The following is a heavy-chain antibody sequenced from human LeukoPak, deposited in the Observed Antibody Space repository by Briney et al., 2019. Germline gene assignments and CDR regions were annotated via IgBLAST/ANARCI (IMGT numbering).Heavy chain of an antibody. CDR1: GFTFSSYG. D-gene: IGHD1-1*01. CDR3: AKSTVWRNFDY. Sequence: GRSLRLSCAASGFTFSSYGMHWVRQAPGKGLEWVAVISYDGSNKYYADSVKGRFTISRDNSKNTLYLQMNSLRAEDTAVYYCAKSTVWRNFDYWGQGTLVTVSS. J-gene: IGHJ4*02. V-gene: IGHV3-30*18. CDR2: ISYDGSNK.